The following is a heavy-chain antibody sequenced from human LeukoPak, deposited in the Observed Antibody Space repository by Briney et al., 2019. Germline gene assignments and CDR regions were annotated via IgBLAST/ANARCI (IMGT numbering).Heavy chain of an antibody. V-gene: IGHV4-34*01. CDR2: INHSGST. Sequence: SETLSLTCAVYGGSFSGYYWSWIRHPPGKGLEWIGEINHSGSTNYNPSLKSRVTISVDTSKNQFSLKLSSVTAADTAVYYCARLLSRYSSSWYPFDYWGQGTLVTVSS. J-gene: IGHJ4*02. CDR3: ARLLSRYSSSWYPFDY. CDR1: GGSFSGYY. D-gene: IGHD6-13*01.